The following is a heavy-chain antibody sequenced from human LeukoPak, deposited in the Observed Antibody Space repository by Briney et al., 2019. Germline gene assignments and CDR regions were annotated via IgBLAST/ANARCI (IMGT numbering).Heavy chain of an antibody. CDR2: ISGSGGST. D-gene: IGHD3-9*01. V-gene: IGHV3-23*01. CDR3: AKERVLRYFDWYKNDY. J-gene: IGHJ4*02. CDR1: GFTFSSYA. Sequence: GGSLRLSCAASGFTFSSYAMSWVRQAPGKGLEWVSAISGSGGSTYYADSVKGQFTISRDNSKNTLYLQMNSLRAEDTAVYYCAKERVLRYFDWYKNDYWGQGTLVTVSS.